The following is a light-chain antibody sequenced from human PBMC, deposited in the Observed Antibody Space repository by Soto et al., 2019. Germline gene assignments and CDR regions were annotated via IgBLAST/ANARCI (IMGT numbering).Light chain of an antibody. J-gene: IGKJ1*01. CDR1: QGISNY. Sequence: DIQMTQSPSSLSASVGDRVSITCRTSQGISNYLAWYQQKPGKVPKLLIFAASTLQSGVPSRFSGSGSGTDFTLTISSLQPEDVATYYCQKYDSASWTFGQGTKVEIK. CDR3: QKYDSASWT. V-gene: IGKV1-27*01. CDR2: AAS.